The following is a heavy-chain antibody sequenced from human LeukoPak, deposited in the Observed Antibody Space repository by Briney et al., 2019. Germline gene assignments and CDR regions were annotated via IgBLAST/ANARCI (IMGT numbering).Heavy chain of an antibody. CDR2: IYYSGST. J-gene: IGHJ4*02. V-gene: IGHV4-39*01. CDR1: GGSISSSSYY. CDR3: ARQETYYYDSSGYYLVDY. D-gene: IGHD3-22*01. Sequence: PSETLSLTCTVSGGSISSSSYYWGWIRQPPGKGLEWIGSIYYSGSTYYNPSLKSRVTISVDTSKNQFSLKLSSVTAADTAVYYCARQETYYYDSSGYYLVDYWGQGTLVTVSS.